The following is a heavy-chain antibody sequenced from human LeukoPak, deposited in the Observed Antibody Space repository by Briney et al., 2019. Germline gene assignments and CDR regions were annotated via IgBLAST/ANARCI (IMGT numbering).Heavy chain of an antibody. J-gene: IGHJ4*02. CDR2: ISSGGTTM. Sequence: PGGSWRLSCEASGLPSSSYDLNWSRQAPGKGLEWVSYISSGGTTMYYADSVKGRFTISRDNAKNSLYLQMNSLRAEDTAVYYCARDRRSGYSGSNDYWGQGTLVTVSS. D-gene: IGHD5-12*01. CDR3: ARDRRSGYSGSNDY. V-gene: IGHV3-48*03. CDR1: GLPSSSYD.